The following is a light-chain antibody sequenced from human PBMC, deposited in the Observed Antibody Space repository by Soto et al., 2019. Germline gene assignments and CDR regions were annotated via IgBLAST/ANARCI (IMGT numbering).Light chain of an antibody. J-gene: IGKJ4*01. Sequence: EIVLTQSPATLSLSPGERATLSCRASQSVSSSLAWYQQKPGQTPRLLIYDVSNRATGIPARFSGSGSGTDFTLTVSSLEPEDFAVYYCLQRSNWPLTFGGGTKVEIK. CDR1: QSVSSS. CDR3: LQRSNWPLT. V-gene: IGKV3-11*01. CDR2: DVS.